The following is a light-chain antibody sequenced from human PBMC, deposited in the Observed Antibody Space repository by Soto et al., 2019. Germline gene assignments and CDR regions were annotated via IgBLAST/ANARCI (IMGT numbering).Light chain of an antibody. CDR2: DAS. CDR1: QNINNW. CDR3: QYTRT. Sequence: DFQMTQSPSTLSASVGDRVTITCRASQNINNWVAWYQQKPGKAPKFLIYDASTLQRGVSSRFSGSGFGTEFSLTINSLQPDDSGSYYCQYTRTVGQGTKVEVK. J-gene: IGKJ1*01. V-gene: IGKV1-5*01.